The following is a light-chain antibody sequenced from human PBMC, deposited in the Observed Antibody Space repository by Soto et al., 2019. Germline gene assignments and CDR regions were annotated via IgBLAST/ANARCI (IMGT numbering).Light chain of an antibody. J-gene: IGKJ1*01. CDR2: KAS. Sequence: DIQITQSPSTLSASVGDRVTITCRASQTIDSWLAWYQQRPGKPPNLLIYKASTLASGVPSRFSGSGSGTEFTLTINSLQPDDFATYYCQQYHIYSGTFGQGTKADIK. CDR3: QQYHIYSGT. V-gene: IGKV1-5*03. CDR1: QTIDSW.